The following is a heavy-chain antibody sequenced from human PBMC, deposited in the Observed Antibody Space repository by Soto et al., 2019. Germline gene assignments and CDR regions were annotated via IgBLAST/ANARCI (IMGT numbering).Heavy chain of an antibody. D-gene: IGHD3-22*01. J-gene: IGHJ4*02. CDR1: GGSISSYS. V-gene: IGHV4-59*01. CDR3: ARAVRTYDSSDYYLDY. Sequence: AETLCRTCPVSGGSISSYSWSWIRQPPGKGLELIVYIYYSGSTNYNPSLTSRVTISVDTSKNQFSLKLSSVTAADTAVYYCARAVRTYDSSDYYLDYWGQGTLVTVSS. CDR2: IYYSGST.